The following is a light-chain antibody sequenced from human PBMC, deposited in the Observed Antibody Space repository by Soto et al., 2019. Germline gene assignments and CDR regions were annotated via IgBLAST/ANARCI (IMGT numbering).Light chain of an antibody. CDR2: AAS. CDR1: QGIRTD. CDR3: LQDHTDPLT. Sequence: AIQMTQSPSSLAASVGDRVTITCLASQGIRTDLGWYQHKPGKAPKLLIYAASSSQSGVPSWFSGSGSGTDFTLTICSLEPGDFATYYCLQDHTDPLTFGQGARVEIK. V-gene: IGKV1-6*01. J-gene: IGKJ1*01.